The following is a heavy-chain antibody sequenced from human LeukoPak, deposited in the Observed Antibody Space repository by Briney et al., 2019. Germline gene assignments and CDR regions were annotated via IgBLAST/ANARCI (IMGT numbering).Heavy chain of an antibody. Sequence: GGXXXXSCAASGFTFSNYGMHWVRQAPGKGLEGVAFIRYDGNNEYYADSVKGRFTVSRDSSKNTLYLQMNSLRAEDTAVYYCAKINVAAAAEIYWGQGTLVTVSS. J-gene: IGHJ4*02. V-gene: IGHV3-30*02. D-gene: IGHD6-13*01. CDR3: AKINVAAAAEIY. CDR2: IRYDGNNE. CDR1: GFTFSNYG.